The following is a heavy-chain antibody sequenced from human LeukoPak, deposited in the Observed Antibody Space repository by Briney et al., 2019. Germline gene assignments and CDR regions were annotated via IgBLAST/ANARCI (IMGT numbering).Heavy chain of an antibody. CDR2: ISSSSSTI. Sequence: GGSLRLSCAASGFTFSDYYMSWIRQAPGKGLEWVSYISSSSSTIYYADSVKGRFTISRDNAKNSLYLQMNSLRAEDTAVYYCARDLSDYSNAGFDYWGQGTLVTVSS. V-gene: IGHV3-11*04. CDR3: ARDLSDYSNAGFDY. CDR1: GFTFSDYY. J-gene: IGHJ4*02. D-gene: IGHD4-11*01.